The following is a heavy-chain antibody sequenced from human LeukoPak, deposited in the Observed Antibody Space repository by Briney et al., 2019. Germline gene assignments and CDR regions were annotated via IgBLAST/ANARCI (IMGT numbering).Heavy chain of an antibody. CDR3: ARDNRGLGEAFDY. D-gene: IGHD3-10*01. CDR1: GFTFSSYG. J-gene: IGHJ4*02. Sequence: GGSLRLSCAASGFTFSSYGMHWVRQAPGKGLEWVAFIRSDGSNKYYADSVKGRFTISRDNSKNTLYLQLNSLRAEDTAVYYCARDNRGLGEAFDYWGQGTLVTVSS. CDR2: IRSDGSNK. V-gene: IGHV3-30*02.